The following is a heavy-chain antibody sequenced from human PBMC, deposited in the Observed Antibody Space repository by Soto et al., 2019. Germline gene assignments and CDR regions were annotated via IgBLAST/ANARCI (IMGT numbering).Heavy chain of an antibody. J-gene: IGHJ6*02. Sequence: EVQLVESGGGLIQPGGSLRLSCAASGFTVSSNYMSWVRQAPGKGLEWVSVIYSGGSTYYADSVKGRFTISRDNSKNPLYLQMNSLRAEDTAVYYCAREDYYYYGMDVWGQGTTVTVSS. CDR1: GFTVSSNY. V-gene: IGHV3-53*01. CDR2: IYSGGST. CDR3: AREDYYYYGMDV.